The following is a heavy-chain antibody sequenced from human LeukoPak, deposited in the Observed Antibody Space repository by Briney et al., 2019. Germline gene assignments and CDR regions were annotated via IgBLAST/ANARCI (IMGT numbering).Heavy chain of an antibody. V-gene: IGHV1-3*03. D-gene: IGHD4-17*01. CDR2: INAGNGNT. CDR3: ARGLHDYGDYDGLNWFDP. CDR1: GYTFTSYA. Sequence: GASVKVPCKASGYTFTSYAMHWVRQAPGQRLEWMGWINAGNGNTKYSQEFQGRVTITRDTSASTAYMELSSLRSEDMAVYYCARGLHDYGDYDGLNWFDPWGQGTLVTVSS. J-gene: IGHJ5*02.